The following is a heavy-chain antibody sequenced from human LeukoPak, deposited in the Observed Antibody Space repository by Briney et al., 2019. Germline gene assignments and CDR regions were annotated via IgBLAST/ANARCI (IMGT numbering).Heavy chain of an antibody. V-gene: IGHV3-15*01. CDR2: IKSKTDGGTT. CDR3: TTDIGDAITMIVVVNQ. J-gene: IGHJ4*02. Sequence: GGSLRLSCAASGFTFSSYAMSWVRQAPGKGLEWVGRIKSKTDGGTTDYAAPVKGRFTISRDDSKNTLYLQMNSLKTEDTAVYYCTTDIGDAITMIVVVNQWGQGTLVTVSS. CDR1: GFTFSSYA. D-gene: IGHD3-22*01.